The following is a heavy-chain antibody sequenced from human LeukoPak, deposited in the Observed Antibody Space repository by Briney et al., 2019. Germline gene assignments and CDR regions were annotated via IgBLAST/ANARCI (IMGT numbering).Heavy chain of an antibody. D-gene: IGHD5-12*01. CDR2: IKSKTDGGTT. V-gene: IGHV3-15*01. CDR1: GFTFSNAW. J-gene: IGHJ4*02. Sequence: GGSLRLSCAASGFTFSNAWMSWVRQAPGKGLEWVGRIKSKTDGGTTDYAAPVKGRFTISRDDSKNTLYLQMNSLKTEDTAVYYCTTDGLRLRSGFDYWGQGTLVTVSS. CDR3: TTDGLRLRSGFDY.